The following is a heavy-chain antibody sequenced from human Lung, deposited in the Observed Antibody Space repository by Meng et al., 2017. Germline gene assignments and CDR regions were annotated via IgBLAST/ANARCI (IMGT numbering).Heavy chain of an antibody. CDR3: ATIEEYDSSGFGLDY. CDR1: GYTLTELS. CDR2: FDPEDDET. J-gene: IGHJ4*02. D-gene: IGHD3-22*01. Sequence: QVQLAQPGAEVKKPGASVKVSCKVSGYTLTELSMHWVRQAPGKGLEWMGGFDPEDDETLYAQKFQGRVTMTEDTSTDTAYMELSSLRSEDTAVYYCATIEEYDSSGFGLDYWGQGTLVTVSS. V-gene: IGHV1-24*01.